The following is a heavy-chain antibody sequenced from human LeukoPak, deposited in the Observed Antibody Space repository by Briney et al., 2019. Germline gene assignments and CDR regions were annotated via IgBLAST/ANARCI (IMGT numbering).Heavy chain of an antibody. D-gene: IGHD4-17*01. V-gene: IGHV1-46*01. J-gene: IGHJ4*02. CDR2: INPSGGST. CDR3: ARSNGDYALILVGYFDY. CDR1: GYTFTSYY. Sequence: ASVKVSCKASGYTFTSYYMHWVRQAPGQGLEWMGIINPSGGSTSYAQKFQGRVTMTRDTSTSTVYMELSSLRSEDTAVYYCARSNGDYALILVGYFDYWGQGALVTVSS.